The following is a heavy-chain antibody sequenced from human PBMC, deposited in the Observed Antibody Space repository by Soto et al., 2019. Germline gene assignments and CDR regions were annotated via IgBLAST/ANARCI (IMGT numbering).Heavy chain of an antibody. V-gene: IGHV3-23*01. J-gene: IGHJ4*02. Sequence: EVQLLDSGGGLVQPGGSLRLSCAASGFTFSSYAMHWVRQAPGKGLEWVSTISGAALNTYYADSVKGRFTISRDSSKRTVYLQMNSLSAADTAVYYCAKDLWSGRGGGIDYWGQGTPGHRLL. CDR3: AKDLWSGRGGGIDY. D-gene: IGHD3-3*01. CDR1: GFTFSSYA. CDR2: ISGAALNT.